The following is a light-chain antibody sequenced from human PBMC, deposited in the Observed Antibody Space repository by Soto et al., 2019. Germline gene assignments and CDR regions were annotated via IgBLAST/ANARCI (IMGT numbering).Light chain of an antibody. J-gene: IGKJ3*01. Sequence: DLQMTQSPSSLSASVGDRVTITCRASQTIIRYLNWYQQKPGRAPNLLIYAASNLQSGVPSRFSGSASGTEFTLTISSLQPEEFATYYCQQSYSTLFSFGPGTKGEIK. CDR1: QTIIRY. CDR2: AAS. V-gene: IGKV1-39*01. CDR3: QQSYSTLFS.